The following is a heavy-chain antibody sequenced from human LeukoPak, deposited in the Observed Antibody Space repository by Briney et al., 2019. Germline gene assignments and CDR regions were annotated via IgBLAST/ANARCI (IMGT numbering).Heavy chain of an antibody. CDR2: IRPEGTTT. Sequence: GGSLRLSCAASGFTFSTYWMHWVRQAPGKGLVWVSRIRPEGTTTAYADSVKGRFTISRDNAKNTLFLQMNSLSAEDTAVYYCARDLDWILFDYWGQGALVTASS. CDR1: GFTFSTYW. D-gene: IGHD3-9*01. CDR3: ARDLDWILFDY. J-gene: IGHJ4*02. V-gene: IGHV3-74*03.